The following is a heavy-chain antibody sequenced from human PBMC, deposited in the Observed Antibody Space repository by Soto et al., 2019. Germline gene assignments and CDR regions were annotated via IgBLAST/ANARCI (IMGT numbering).Heavy chain of an antibody. J-gene: IGHJ6*02. CDR1: GFTSSSYA. CDR2: ISGSGGST. V-gene: IGHV3-23*01. CDR3: AKGDCSSTSCQNYYYYGMDV. D-gene: IGHD2-2*01. Sequence: PGGSLRLSCAASGFTSSSYAMSWVRQAPGKGLEWVSAISGSGGSTYYADSVKGRFTISRGNSKNTLYLQMNSLRAEDTAVYYCAKGDCSSTSCQNYYYYGMDVWGQGTTVTVSS.